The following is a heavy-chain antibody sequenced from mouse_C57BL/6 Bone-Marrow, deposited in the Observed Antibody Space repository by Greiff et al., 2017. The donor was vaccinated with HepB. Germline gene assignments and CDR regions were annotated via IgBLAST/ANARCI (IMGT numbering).Heavy chain of an antibody. J-gene: IGHJ3*01. CDR2: IYPSDSET. CDR3: ATGYYGSSSFAY. V-gene: IGHV1-61*01. CDR1: GYTFTSYW. Sequence: QQSGAELVRPGSSVKLSCKASGYTFTSYWMDWVKPRPGQGLEWIGNIYPSDSETHYNQKFKDKATLTVDKSSSTAYMQLSSLTSEDSAVYYCATGYYGSSSFAYWGQGTLVTVSA. D-gene: IGHD1-1*01.